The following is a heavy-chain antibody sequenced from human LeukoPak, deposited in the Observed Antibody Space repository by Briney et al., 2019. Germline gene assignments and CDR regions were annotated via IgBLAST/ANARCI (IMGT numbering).Heavy chain of an antibody. CDR3: ARLIVCWFDP. CDR2: IYYSGST. D-gene: IGHD3-22*01. Sequence: SETLSLTCTVSGGSISSSSYYWGWIRQPPGTGLEWIGSIYYSGSTYYNPSLKSRVTISVDTSKNQFSLKLSSVTAADTAVYYCARLIVCWFDPWGQGTLVTVSS. CDR1: GGSISSSSYY. V-gene: IGHV4-39*01. J-gene: IGHJ5*02.